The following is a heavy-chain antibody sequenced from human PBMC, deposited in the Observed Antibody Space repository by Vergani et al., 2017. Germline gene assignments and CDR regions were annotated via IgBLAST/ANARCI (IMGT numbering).Heavy chain of an antibody. V-gene: IGHV4-61*02. Sequence: QVQLQESGPGLVKPSHTLSLTCTVSGGSFSTGGQSWTWLRQSAGKGLEWIGRIYTSGATNYNPSLRSRAIMSVDASKMQFSLEVTSVTAADTAIYFCARTESFILRYFHWALWGQGTLVTVSS. CDR1: GGSFSTGGQS. D-gene: IGHD3-9*01. CDR3: ARTESFILRYFHWAL. CDR2: IYTSGAT. J-gene: IGHJ4*02.